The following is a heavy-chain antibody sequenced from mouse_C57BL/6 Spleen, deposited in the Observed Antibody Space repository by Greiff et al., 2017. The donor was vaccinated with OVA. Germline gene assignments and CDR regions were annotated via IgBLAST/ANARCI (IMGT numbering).Heavy chain of an antibody. D-gene: IGHD4-1*01. CDR2: INPNNGGT. Sequence: VQLQQSGPELVKPGASVKISCKASGYTFTDYYMNWVKQSHGKSLEWIGDINPNNGGTSYNQKFKGKATLTVDKSSSTAYMELRSLTSEDSAVYYCANWDRDYWGQGTTLTVSS. J-gene: IGHJ2*01. CDR1: GYTFTDYY. CDR3: ANWDRDY. V-gene: IGHV1-26*01.